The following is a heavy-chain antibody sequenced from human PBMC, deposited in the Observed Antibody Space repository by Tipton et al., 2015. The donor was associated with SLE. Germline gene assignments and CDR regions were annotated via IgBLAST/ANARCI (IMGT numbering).Heavy chain of an antibody. CDR1: GDSISSYY. Sequence: TLSLTCTVSGDSISSYYWSWIRQPPGKGLEWMGYIYNSVPGNYNPSLKSRLTISVDTSKNQFSLRLKTVTAADTAVYYCARGSRVEEELDYWGQGTLVTVSS. CDR3: ARGSRVEEELDY. D-gene: IGHD1-26*01. V-gene: IGHV4-59*01. J-gene: IGHJ4*02. CDR2: IYNSVPG.